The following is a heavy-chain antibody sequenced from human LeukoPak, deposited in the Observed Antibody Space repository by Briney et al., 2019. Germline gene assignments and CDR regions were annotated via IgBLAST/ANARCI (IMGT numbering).Heavy chain of an antibody. CDR2: IFYSGGT. V-gene: IGHV4-59*08. Sequence: PSETLSLTCIVSGASLSTYYGTWIRQAPGKGLEWIGYIFYSGGTNYNSSLKSRVTLSIDTSKNQFSLELTSVTAADTAVYYCARASYSYDINGWVPFDYWGQGTLVTASS. CDR1: GASLSTYY. CDR3: ARASYSYDINGWVPFDY. D-gene: IGHD3-22*01. J-gene: IGHJ4*02.